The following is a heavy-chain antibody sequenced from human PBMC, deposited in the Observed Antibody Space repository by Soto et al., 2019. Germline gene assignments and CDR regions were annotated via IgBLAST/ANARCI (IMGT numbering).Heavy chain of an antibody. CDR3: AKDRSGSWTFDY. CDR1: GFAFTTYN. D-gene: IGHD6-13*01. J-gene: IGHJ4*02. Sequence: PGGSLRLSCVASGFAFTTYNIHWVRQFPGKGLQWVAVIAYDGSFRTYADSVKGRFIVSRHNPKETVYLEMNMLRHEDTAVYYCAKDRSGSWTFDYWGQGTLVTVSS. V-gene: IGHV3-30*18. CDR2: IAYDGSFR.